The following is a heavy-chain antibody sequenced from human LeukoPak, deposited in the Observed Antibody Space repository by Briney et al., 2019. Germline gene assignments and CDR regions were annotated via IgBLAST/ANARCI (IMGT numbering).Heavy chain of an antibody. D-gene: IGHD3-22*01. J-gene: IGHJ4*02. V-gene: IGHV3-64D*09. CDR2: ITSTAVNT. CDR1: GFSFSDYG. CDR3: VAVFSDTTGYYYGN. Sequence: PGGSLRLSCSASGFSFSDYGMHWVRHAPGKGLEYVSAITSTAVNTYYADVAKGRFTISRDNSKNTMDLQMSGLRADDTAVYYCVAVFSDTTGYYYGNWGQGTLVTVSS.